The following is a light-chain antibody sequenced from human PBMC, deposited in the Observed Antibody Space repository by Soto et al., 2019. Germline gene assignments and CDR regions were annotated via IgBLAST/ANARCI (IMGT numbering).Light chain of an antibody. CDR2: GAS. V-gene: IGKV3-15*01. J-gene: IGKJ4*01. CDR1: QSVSSN. CDR3: QQYKTWPPLT. Sequence: EIVMTQSPATLSVSPGERATLSCRASQSVSSNLAWYKQKPGQAPRLLIFGASNRATAIPARFTGSGSGTAFTLTISSLQSEDFAVYYCQQYKTWPPLTFGGGTKVEIK.